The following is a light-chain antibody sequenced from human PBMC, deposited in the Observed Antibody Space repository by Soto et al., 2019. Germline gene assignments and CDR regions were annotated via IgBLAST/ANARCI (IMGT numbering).Light chain of an antibody. CDR2: LNSDGSH. CDR3: QTWVTGIHI. Sequence: QPVLTQSPSASASLGASVKLTCTLSSGHSNYAIAWHQQQPEKGPRFLMRLNSDGSHSKGDGIPDRFSGSSSGAERYLTISTLQSEDDADYYCQTWVTGIHIFGGGTKLTVL. CDR1: SGHSNYA. V-gene: IGLV4-69*01. J-gene: IGLJ2*01.